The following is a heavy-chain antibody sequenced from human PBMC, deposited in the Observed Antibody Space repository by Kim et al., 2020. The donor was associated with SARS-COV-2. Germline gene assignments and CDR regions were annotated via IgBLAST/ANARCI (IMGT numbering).Heavy chain of an antibody. Sequence: GGSLRLSCAASGFTFSSYGMHWVRQAPGKGLEWVAVISYDGSNKYYADSVKGRFTISRDNSKNTLYLQMNSLRAEDTAVYYCAKERHFGVVHLDYWGQGTLVTVSS. CDR1: GFTFSSYG. J-gene: IGHJ4*02. D-gene: IGHD3-3*01. V-gene: IGHV3-30*18. CDR2: ISYDGSNK. CDR3: AKERHFGVVHLDY.